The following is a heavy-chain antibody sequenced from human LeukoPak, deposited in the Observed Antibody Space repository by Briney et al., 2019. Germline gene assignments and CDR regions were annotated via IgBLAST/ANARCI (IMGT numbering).Heavy chain of an antibody. Sequence: SQTLSLTCTVSGRSISIGGYYCSWIRQHPWKGLEWIGYIYYRGSTYYNPSLKSRVTISVDTSKNQCSLKLSSVTAADTAVYYCARLGYCSGGSCYYYYYGMDVWGQGTTVTVSS. D-gene: IGHD2-15*01. CDR2: IYYRGST. CDR3: ARLGYCSGGSCYYYYYGMDV. V-gene: IGHV4-31*03. CDR1: GRSISIGGYY. J-gene: IGHJ6*02.